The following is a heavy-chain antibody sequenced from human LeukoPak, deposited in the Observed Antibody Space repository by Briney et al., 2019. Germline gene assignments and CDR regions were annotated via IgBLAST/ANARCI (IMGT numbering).Heavy chain of an antibody. CDR2: IKQDGSEK. V-gene: IGHV3-7*01. D-gene: IGHD4-17*01. J-gene: IGHJ3*02. CDR1: GSTFSDQY. Sequence: PGGSLRLSCAASGSTFSDQYMDWVRQAPGKGLEWVANIKQDGSEKYYVDSVKGRFTISRDNAKNSLYLQMNSLRAEDTAVYYCAREIYYGDRDAFDIWGQGTMVTVSS. CDR3: AREIYYGDRDAFDI.